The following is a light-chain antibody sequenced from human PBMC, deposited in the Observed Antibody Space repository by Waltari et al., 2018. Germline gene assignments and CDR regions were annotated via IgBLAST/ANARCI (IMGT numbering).Light chain of an antibody. CDR1: SSDVGGYNY. J-gene: IGLJ2*01. CDR2: DVS. CDR3: SSYTSSSTLGV. V-gene: IGLV2-14*01. Sequence: QSALTQPASVSGSPGQSITISCTGTSSDVGGYNYVSWYQPHPGKAPKPMIYDVSNRPSGVSNRFSGSKSGNTASLTISGLQAEDEADYYCSSYTSSSTLGVFGGGTKLTVL.